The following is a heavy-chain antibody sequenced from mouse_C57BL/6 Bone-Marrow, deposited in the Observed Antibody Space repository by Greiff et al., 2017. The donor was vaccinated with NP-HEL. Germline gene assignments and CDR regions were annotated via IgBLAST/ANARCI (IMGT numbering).Heavy chain of an antibody. Sequence: EVKLMESGGGLVQPGGSLSLSCAASGFTFTDYYMSWVRQPPGKALEWLGFIRNKANGYTTEYSASVKGRFTISRDNSQSILYLQMNALGAEDSATYYCASSNWDVWYFDVWGTGTTVTVSS. V-gene: IGHV7-3*01. D-gene: IGHD4-1*02. CDR2: IRNKANGYTT. CDR3: ASSNWDVWYFDV. CDR1: GFTFTDYY. J-gene: IGHJ1*03.